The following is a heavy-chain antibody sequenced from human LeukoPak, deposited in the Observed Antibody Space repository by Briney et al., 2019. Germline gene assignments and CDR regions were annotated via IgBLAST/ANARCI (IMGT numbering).Heavy chain of an antibody. CDR1: GFTVSINY. CDR3: ARDLDYYDSSGYRFSDY. CDR2: IYSGGST. J-gene: IGHJ4*02. Sequence: GGSLRLSCAASGFTVSINYISWVRQAPGKGLESVSVIYSGGSTYYADSVKGRFTISRDNSKNTLYLQMNSLRAEDTAVYYCARDLDYYDSSGYRFSDYWGQGTLVTVSS. D-gene: IGHD3-22*01. V-gene: IGHV3-66*01.